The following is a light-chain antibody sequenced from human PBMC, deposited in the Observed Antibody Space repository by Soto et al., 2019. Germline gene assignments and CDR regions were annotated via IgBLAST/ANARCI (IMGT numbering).Light chain of an antibody. V-gene: IGKV3-20*01. CDR2: GAS. CDR3: QQHGSSPRT. Sequence: EIVLTQSPGTLSLSPGERATLSCRASQSVSSSHLAWYQQKPGQAPRLLISGASSRATGIPDRFTGSGSGTDFTLTISRLEPEDFAVYYCQQHGSSPRTFGQGTKVEIK. J-gene: IGKJ1*01. CDR1: QSVSSSH.